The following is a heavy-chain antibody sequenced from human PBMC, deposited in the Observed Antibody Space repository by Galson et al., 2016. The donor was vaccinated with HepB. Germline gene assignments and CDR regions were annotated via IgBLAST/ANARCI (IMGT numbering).Heavy chain of an antibody. Sequence: SETLSLTCTVSGGSISSSNWWSWVRQPPEKKLEWIGEIFHSGSTHYNPSLKSRVTISVDKSRNQFSLKLSSVTAADTAAYYCARDVFGEPDRAFDLWGQGTMVTVSS. CDR1: GGSISSSNW. CDR3: ARDVFGEPDRAFDL. V-gene: IGHV4-4*02. CDR2: IFHSGST. D-gene: IGHD3-10*01. J-gene: IGHJ3*01.